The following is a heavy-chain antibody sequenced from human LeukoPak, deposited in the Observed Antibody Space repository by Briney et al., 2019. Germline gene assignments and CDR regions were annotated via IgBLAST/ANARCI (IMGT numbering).Heavy chain of an antibody. J-gene: IGHJ4*02. Sequence: GGSLRLSCAASGFTFSSYSMNWVRQAPGKGLEWVSSISSSSSYIYYADSVKGRFTVSRDNAKNSLYLQMNSLRAEDTAVYFCASQYTSSRIFDDWGQGTLVTVSS. CDR1: GFTFSSYS. CDR2: ISSSSSYI. CDR3: ASQYTSSRIFDD. V-gene: IGHV3-21*01. D-gene: IGHD6-13*01.